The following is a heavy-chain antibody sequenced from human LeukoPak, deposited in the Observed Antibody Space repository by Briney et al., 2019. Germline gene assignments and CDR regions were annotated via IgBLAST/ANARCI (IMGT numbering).Heavy chain of an antibody. CDR3: ASPKYTSGWYRNYFNY. V-gene: IGHV3-30*04. CDR1: GFTFSTYA. D-gene: IGHD6-19*01. J-gene: IGHJ4*02. Sequence: GRSLRLSCAASGFTFSTYAIHWVRQAPGKGLEWVAVISYDGSSKFYADSVKGRFTISRDNSKNTLYLQMNSLRAEDTAVYYCASPKYTSGWYRNYFNYWGQGTLVTVSS. CDR2: ISYDGSSK.